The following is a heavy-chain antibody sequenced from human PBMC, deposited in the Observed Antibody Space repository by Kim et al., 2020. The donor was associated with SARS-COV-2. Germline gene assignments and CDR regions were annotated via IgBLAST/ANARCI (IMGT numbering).Heavy chain of an antibody. D-gene: IGHD6-19*01. V-gene: IGHV3-43*02. Sequence: GGSLRLSCAASGFTFDDYAIQWVRQVPGKGLEWVSLISRDGGEIKYADSVKGRFTISRVNSKKSVYLQMNSLRSEDTALYYCVRGQQWLIKNWGQGTKVTVSS. CDR1: GFTFDDYA. CDR3: VRGQQWLIKN. CDR2: ISRDGGEI. J-gene: IGHJ4*02.